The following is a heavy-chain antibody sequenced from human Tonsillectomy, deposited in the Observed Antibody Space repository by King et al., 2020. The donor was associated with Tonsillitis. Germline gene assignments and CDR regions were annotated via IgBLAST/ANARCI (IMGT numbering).Heavy chain of an antibody. Sequence: QLQESGPGLVKPSETLSLTCSVSGGSISSSSYYWDWIRQPPGKGLEWIGSIYYSGNTYYNPSLKSRVTISVGTSKNQFSLKLSSVTAADTAVYYCARRPRRGDWYFDLWGRGTLVTVSS. CDR2: IYYSGNT. CDR3: ARRPRRGDWYFDL. D-gene: IGHD6-6*01. V-gene: IGHV4-39*07. J-gene: IGHJ2*01. CDR1: GGSISSSSYY.